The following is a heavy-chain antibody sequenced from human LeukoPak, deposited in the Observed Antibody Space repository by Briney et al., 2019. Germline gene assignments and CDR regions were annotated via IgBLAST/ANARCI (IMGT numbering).Heavy chain of an antibody. CDR2: ISPNSGGT. J-gene: IGHJ4*02. V-gene: IGHV1-2*02. CDR1: GYTFTDYY. CDR3: ARDPTSGWYYFDY. D-gene: IGHD6-19*01. Sequence: ASVKVSCKASGYTFTDYYMHWVRQAPGQGLEWMGWISPNSGGTKYVQKFQGRVTVTRDTSISTAYMELTRLRSDDTAVYYCARDPTSGWYYFDYWGQGTLVTVSS.